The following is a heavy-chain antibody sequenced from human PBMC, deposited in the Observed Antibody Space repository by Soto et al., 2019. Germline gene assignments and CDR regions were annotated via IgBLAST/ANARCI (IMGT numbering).Heavy chain of an antibody. CDR1: GFTFSSYA. CDR3: AKNQGVELVPLATVDWFDP. V-gene: IGHV3-23*01. CDR2: ISGSGGST. Sequence: GGSLRLSCAASGFTFSSYAMSWVRRAPGKGLEWVSAISGSGGSTYYADSVKGRFTISRDNSKSTVYLELNNLSAEDTAVYHCAKNQGVELVPLATVDWFDPWGQGSVVTVSS. J-gene: IGHJ5*02. D-gene: IGHD1-26*01.